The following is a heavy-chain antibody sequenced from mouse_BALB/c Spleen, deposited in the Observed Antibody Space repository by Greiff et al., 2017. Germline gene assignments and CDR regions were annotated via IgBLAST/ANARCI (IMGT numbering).Heavy chain of an antibody. Sequence: DVMLVESGGGLVKPGGSLKLSCAASGFTFSSYAMSWVRQTPEKRLEWVASISSGGSTYYPDSVKGRFTISRDNARNILYLQMSSLRSEDTAMYYCARGVYDFFDYWGQGTTLTVSS. CDR1: GFTFSSYA. CDR2: ISSGGST. D-gene: IGHD2-4*01. CDR3: ARGVYDFFDY. J-gene: IGHJ2*01. V-gene: IGHV5-6-5*01.